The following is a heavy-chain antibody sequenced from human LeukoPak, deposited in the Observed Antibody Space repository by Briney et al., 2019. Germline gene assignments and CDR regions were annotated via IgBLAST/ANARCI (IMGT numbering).Heavy chain of an antibody. V-gene: IGHV1-69*01. CDR1: GGTFISYA. CDR3: ATRGGKYSSTFDY. D-gene: IGHD6-13*01. Sequence: SVKVSCKASGGTFISYAISWVRQAPGQGLEWMGGIIPIFGTANYAQKFQGRVTITADESTSTAYMELSSLRSEDTGVYYCATRGGKYSSTFDYWGQGTLVTVSS. CDR2: IIPIFGTA. J-gene: IGHJ4*02.